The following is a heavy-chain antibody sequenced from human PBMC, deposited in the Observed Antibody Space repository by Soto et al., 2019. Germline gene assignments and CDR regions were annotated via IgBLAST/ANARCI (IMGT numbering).Heavy chain of an antibody. CDR1: GGSISSYY. V-gene: IGHV4-59*12. J-gene: IGHJ4*02. CDR2: IYYSGST. Sequence: PSETLSLTCTVSGGSISSYYWSWIRQPPGKGLEWIGYIYYSGSTNYNPTLKSRVSISVDTSKNQFSLKLSSVTAADTAVYYCAGEPRLLKWFGELHDGGRGTLVPVSS. D-gene: IGHD3-10*01. CDR3: AGEPRLLKWFGELHD.